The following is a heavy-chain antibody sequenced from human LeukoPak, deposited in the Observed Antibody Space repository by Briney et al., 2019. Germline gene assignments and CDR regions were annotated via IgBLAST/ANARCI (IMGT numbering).Heavy chain of an antibody. J-gene: IGHJ4*02. Sequence: PGGSLRLSCAASGFIFSSYSMNWVRQAPGKGLEWVSYTSSGSGHIYYADSVKGRFTISRDNAKTSLYLQMNSLRAEDTAVYYCARDYDGSGSLDYWGQGTLVTVSS. CDR2: TSSGSGHI. V-gene: IGHV3-21*01. CDR3: ARDYDGSGSLDY. CDR1: GFIFSSYS. D-gene: IGHD3-10*01.